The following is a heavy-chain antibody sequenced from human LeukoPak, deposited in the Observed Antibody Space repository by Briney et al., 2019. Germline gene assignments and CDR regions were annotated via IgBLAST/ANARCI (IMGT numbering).Heavy chain of an antibody. Sequence: ASVKVSCKSSGYTFTSYYMHWVRQAPGQGLEWMGIINPSGGSTSYAQKFQGRVTMTRDTSTSTVYMELSSLRSEDTAVYYCARDKGCGGDCYYYYYGMDVWGQGTTVTVSS. CDR3: ARDKGCGGDCYYYYYGMDV. J-gene: IGHJ6*02. D-gene: IGHD2-21*02. CDR2: INPSGGST. V-gene: IGHV1-46*01. CDR1: GYTFTSYY.